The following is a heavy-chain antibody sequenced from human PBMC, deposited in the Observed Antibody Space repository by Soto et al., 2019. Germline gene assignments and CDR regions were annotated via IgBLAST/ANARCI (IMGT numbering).Heavy chain of an antibody. V-gene: IGHV3-23*01. J-gene: IGHJ4*02. CDR3: ANSIAAAGIAMDY. CDR1: GFTFSGYA. Sequence: EVQLLESGGGLVQPGGSLRLSCAASGFTFSGYAMSWVRQAPGKGLEWVSAISGSGGGTYYADSVKGRFTISRDNSKNTLYLQMNSLRAEDTAVYYCANSIAAAGIAMDYWGQGTLVTVSS. CDR2: ISGSGGGT. D-gene: IGHD6-13*01.